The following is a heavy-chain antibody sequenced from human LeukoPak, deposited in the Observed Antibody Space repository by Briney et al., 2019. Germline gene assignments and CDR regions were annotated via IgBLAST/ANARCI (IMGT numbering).Heavy chain of an antibody. D-gene: IGHD4-11*01. CDR1: GFTFDDYG. V-gene: IGHV3-20*04. Sequence: GGSLRLSCAASGFTFDDYGMSWVRQAPGKGLEWGSGINWDGGSTGYADLVKGRFTMSRDNAKNSLYLQMNSLRAEDTAFYYCARGATVYSNYGNYYMDVWGKGTTVTVSS. CDR2: INWDGGST. CDR3: ARGATVYSNYGNYYMDV. J-gene: IGHJ6*03.